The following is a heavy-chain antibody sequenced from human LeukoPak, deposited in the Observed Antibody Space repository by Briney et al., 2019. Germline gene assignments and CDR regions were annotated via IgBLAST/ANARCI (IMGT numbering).Heavy chain of an antibody. CDR2: IYYSGST. Sequence: SETLSLTCTVPGGSISSYYWSWIRQPPGKGLEWIGYIYYSGSTNYNPSLKSRVTISVDTSKNQFSLKLSSVTAADTAVYYCAGKGKGAAVGRWSSGWYVYYFDYGGQGTLSPSPQ. V-gene: IGHV4-59*01. J-gene: IGHJ4*02. D-gene: IGHD6-19*01. CDR1: GGSISSYY. CDR3: AGKGKGAAVGRWSSGWYVYYFDY.